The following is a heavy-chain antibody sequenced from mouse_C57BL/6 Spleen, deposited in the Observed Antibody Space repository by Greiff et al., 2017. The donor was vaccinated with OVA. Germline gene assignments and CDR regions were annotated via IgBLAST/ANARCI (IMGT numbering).Heavy chain of an antibody. J-gene: IGHJ4*01. CDR1: GYTFTSYW. CDR3: ARSSPYAMDY. CDR2: IDPSDSYT. V-gene: IGHV1-50*01. D-gene: IGHD1-1*01. Sequence: QVQLQQPGAELVKPGASVKLSCKASGYTFTSYWMQWVKQRPGQGLEWIGEIDPSDSYTNYNQKFKGKATLTVDTSSSTAYMQLSSLTSEDSAVYYCARSSPYAMDYWGQGTSVTVSS.